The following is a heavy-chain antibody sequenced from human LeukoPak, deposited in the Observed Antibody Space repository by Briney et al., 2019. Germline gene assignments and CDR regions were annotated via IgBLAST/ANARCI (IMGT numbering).Heavy chain of an antibody. CDR2: IYYSGST. CDR1: GGSISSYY. J-gene: IGHJ6*02. V-gene: IGHV4-59*01. Sequence: SETLSLTCTVSGGSISSYYWSWIRQPPGKGLEWIGYIYYSGSTNYNPSLTSRVTISVDTSKNQFSLKLSSVTAADTAVYYCARDLKGYGMDVWGQGTTVTVSS. CDR3: ARDLKGYGMDV.